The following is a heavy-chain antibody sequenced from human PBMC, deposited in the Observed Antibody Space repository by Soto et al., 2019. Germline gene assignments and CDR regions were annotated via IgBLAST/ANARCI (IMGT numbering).Heavy chain of an antibody. J-gene: IGHJ6*02. V-gene: IGHV1-24*01. D-gene: IGHD6-19*01. CDR3: ATVKGPWLVERSYGMDV. CDR2: FDPEDGET. Sequence: ASVKVSCKLSGYTLTELSMHWVRQAPGKGLEWMGGFDPEDGETIYAQKFQGRVTMTEHTAPDTAYMELSSLRSEDTAVYYCATVKGPWLVERSYGMDVWGQGTTVTVSS. CDR1: GYTLTELS.